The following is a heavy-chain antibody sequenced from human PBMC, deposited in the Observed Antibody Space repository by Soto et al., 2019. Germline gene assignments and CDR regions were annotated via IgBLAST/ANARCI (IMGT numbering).Heavy chain of an antibody. CDR2: IYYSGST. D-gene: IGHD6-6*01. Sequence: PSETLSLTCTVSGGSVSSGSYYWSWIRQPPGKGLEWIGYIYYSGSTNYNPSLKSRVTISVDTSKNQFSLKLSSVTAADTAVYYCARDHGSSRPEGWFDPWGQGTLVTVYS. J-gene: IGHJ5*02. V-gene: IGHV4-61*01. CDR1: GGSVSSGSYY. CDR3: ARDHGSSRPEGWFDP.